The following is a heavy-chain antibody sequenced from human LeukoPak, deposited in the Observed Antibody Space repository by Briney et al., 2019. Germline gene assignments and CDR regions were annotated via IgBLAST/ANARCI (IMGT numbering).Heavy chain of an antibody. CDR3: ARETTVTNNWFDP. J-gene: IGHJ5*02. Sequence: ASVKVSCKASGYTFTSYGISWVRPAPGQGVEWMGWISAYNGNTNYAQKLQGRVTMTTDTSTSTAYMELRSLRSDDTAVYYCARETTVTNNWFDPWGQGTLVTVSS. CDR2: ISAYNGNT. D-gene: IGHD4-11*01. V-gene: IGHV1-18*01. CDR1: GYTFTSYG.